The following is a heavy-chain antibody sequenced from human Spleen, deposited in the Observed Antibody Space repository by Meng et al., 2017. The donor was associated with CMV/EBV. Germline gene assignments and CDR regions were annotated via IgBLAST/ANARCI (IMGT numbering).Heavy chain of an antibody. CDR3: ARALYYYDSSGYYHGNAFDI. V-gene: IGHV4-59*01. D-gene: IGHD3-22*01. J-gene: IGHJ3*02. CDR1: GGSISSYY. CDR2: IYYSGST. Sequence: SETLSLTCTVSGGSISSYYWSWIRQPPGKGLEWIGYIYYSGSTNYNPSLKSRVTISVDTSKNQFSLKLSSVTAADTAVYYCARALYYYDSSGYYHGNAFDIWGQGTMVTVSS.